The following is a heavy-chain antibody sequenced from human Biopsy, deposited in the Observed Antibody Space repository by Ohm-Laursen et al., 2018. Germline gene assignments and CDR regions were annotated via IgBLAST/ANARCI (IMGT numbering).Heavy chain of an antibody. CDR2: IIPIPNVA. CDR3: ARGEGSSWFDP. CDR1: GDSFTSYA. V-gene: IGHV1-69*10. D-gene: IGHD1-26*01. Sequence: GASVKVSCKASGDSFTSYAIGWVRQAPGQGLELMGGIIPIPNVATYAQKFQGRITITADESTSTAYMELSSLTSDDTAVYFCARGEGSSWFDPWGHGTLVTVSS. J-gene: IGHJ5*02.